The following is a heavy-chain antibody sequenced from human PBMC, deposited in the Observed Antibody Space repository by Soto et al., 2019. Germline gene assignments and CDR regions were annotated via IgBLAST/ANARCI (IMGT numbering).Heavy chain of an antibody. V-gene: IGHV5-10-1*03. CDR1: GYSFTSFW. D-gene: IGHD4-17*01. J-gene: IGHJ4*02. CDR3: ATRITSVTTIFDN. Sequence: EVQLVQSGAEVKKPGESLRISCKGSGYSFTSFWITWVRQMPGKGLEWMGRIDPSDSYTNYSPSFQGHVTISVDKSSSTAFLQWSSLKASDTAMYYCATRITSVTTIFDNWGQGTLVTVSS. CDR2: IDPSDSYT.